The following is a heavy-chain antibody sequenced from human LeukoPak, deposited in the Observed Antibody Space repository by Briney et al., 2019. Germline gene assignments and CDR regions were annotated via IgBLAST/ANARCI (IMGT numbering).Heavy chain of an antibody. J-gene: IGHJ4*02. CDR2: ISAYNGNT. CDR1: GYTFTSYG. D-gene: IGHD2-15*01. CDR3: VRCSGGNCYGTNYFEH. V-gene: IGHV1-18*01. Sequence: ASVKVSCKASGYTFTSYGISWVRQAPGQGLEWMGWISAYNGNTNYARNVRGRVTMTTDASTSTAYMELRNLRSDDTAIYYCVRCSGGNCYGTNYFEHWGRGTLVSVSS.